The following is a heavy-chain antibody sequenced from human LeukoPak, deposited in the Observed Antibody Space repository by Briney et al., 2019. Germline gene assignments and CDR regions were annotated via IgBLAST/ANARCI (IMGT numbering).Heavy chain of an antibody. CDR1: GGSISSSSYY. CDR2: IYYSGST. Sequence: PSETLSLTCTVSGGSISSSSYYWGWSRQPPGKVLEWIGSIYYSGSTYYNPSLKSRVTISVYTAKNEFSLKLSSVTAADTAVYYCARLVGASDYWGQGTMVTVSS. CDR3: ARLVGASDY. J-gene: IGHJ4*02. V-gene: IGHV4-39*01. D-gene: IGHD1-26*01.